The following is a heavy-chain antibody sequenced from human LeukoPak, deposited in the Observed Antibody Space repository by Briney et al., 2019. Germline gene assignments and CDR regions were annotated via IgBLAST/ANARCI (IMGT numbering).Heavy chain of an antibody. J-gene: IGHJ4*02. D-gene: IGHD1-14*01. V-gene: IGHV1-46*01. CDR2: INPSGGST. CDR1: GYTFTSYY. CDR3: ARPFYTGISKPTLDY. Sequence: ASVKVSCKASGYTFTSYYMHWVRQAPGQGLEWMGIINPSGGSTSYAQKFQGRVTMTRDTSTSTVYMELSSLRSEDTAVYYCARPFYTGISKPTLDYWGQGTLVTVSS.